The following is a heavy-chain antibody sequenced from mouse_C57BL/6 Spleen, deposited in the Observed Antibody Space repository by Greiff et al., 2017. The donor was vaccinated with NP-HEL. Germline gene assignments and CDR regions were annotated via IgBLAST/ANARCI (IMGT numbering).Heavy chain of an antibody. V-gene: IGHV1-81*01. CDR1: GYTFTSYG. J-gene: IGHJ4*01. CDR2: IYPRSGNT. D-gene: IGHD3-2*02. Sequence: VNVVESGAELARPGASVKLSCKASGYTFTSYGISWVKQRTGQGLEWIGEIYPRSGNTYYNEKFKGKATLTADKSSSTAYMELRSLTSEDSAVYFCATTAQATYAMDYWGQGTSVTVSS. CDR3: ATTAQATYAMDY.